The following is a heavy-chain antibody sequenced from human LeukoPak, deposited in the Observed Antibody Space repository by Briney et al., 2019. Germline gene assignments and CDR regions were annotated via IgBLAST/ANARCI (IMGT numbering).Heavy chain of an antibody. CDR3: ARVSSGFDVGGYLDY. D-gene: IGHD6-19*01. CDR1: GFTVSSNY. CDR2: IYSGGNT. Sequence: GGSLRLSCAASGFTVSSNYMSWVRQAPGKGLEWVSVIYSGGNTYYADSVKGRFTISRDNSKNTLYLQMNSLRAEDTAVYYCARVSSGFDVGGYLDYWGQGTLVTVSS. J-gene: IGHJ4*02. V-gene: IGHV3-53*05.